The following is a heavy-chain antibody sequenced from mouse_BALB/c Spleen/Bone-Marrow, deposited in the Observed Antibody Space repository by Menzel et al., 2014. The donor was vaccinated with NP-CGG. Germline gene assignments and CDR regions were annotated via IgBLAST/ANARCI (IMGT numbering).Heavy chain of an antibody. CDR1: GYTFTSYW. CDR3: TRDAMDY. J-gene: IGHJ4*01. CDR2: IDPSDSYT. V-gene: IGHV1S127*01. Sequence: VKLVESGAELVKPGASVKMSCKASGYTFTSYWMHWVRQRPGQGLEWIGVIDPSDSYTSYIQKFKGKATLTVDTSSSTAYMQLSNRTSEDSAVYYCTRDAMDYWGQGTSVTVSS.